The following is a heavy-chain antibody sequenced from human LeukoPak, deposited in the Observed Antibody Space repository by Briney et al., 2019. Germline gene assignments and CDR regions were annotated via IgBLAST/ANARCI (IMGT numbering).Heavy chain of an antibody. CDR3: AKEGTYNNFWSGYFL. CDR1: GFTFSSFA. D-gene: IGHD3-3*01. J-gene: IGHJ4*02. CDR2: VTGSGSVTSST. V-gene: IGHV3-23*01. Sequence: GGSLRLSCAASGFTFSSFAMSWVRQAPGKGLEWVSSVTGSGSVTSSTYYADSVKGRFTISRDNSKNTLYLQMNSLRAEDTALYYCAKEGTYNNFWSGYFLWGQGALVTVSS.